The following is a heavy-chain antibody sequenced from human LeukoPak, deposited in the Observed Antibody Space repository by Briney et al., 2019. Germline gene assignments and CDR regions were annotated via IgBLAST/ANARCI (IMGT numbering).Heavy chain of an antibody. D-gene: IGHD3-10*01. Sequence: ASVKVSCKASGYTFTGYYMHWVRQAPGQGLEWMGWINPNSGGTNYAQKFQGRVTMTRDTSISTAYMELSRLRSDDTAVYYCARDHLGLWFGELPPDWFDPWGQGTLVTVSS. CDR1: GYTFTGYY. J-gene: IGHJ5*02. V-gene: IGHV1-2*02. CDR3: ARDHLGLWFGELPPDWFDP. CDR2: INPNSGGT.